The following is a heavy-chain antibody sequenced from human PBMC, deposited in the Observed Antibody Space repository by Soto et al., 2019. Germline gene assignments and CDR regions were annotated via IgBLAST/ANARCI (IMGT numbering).Heavy chain of an antibody. J-gene: IGHJ4*02. Sequence: ASVKVSCKASGYTFTSYGISWVRQAPGQGLEWMGWISAYNGNTNYAQKLQGRVTMTTDTSTSTAYMELRSLRSDDTAVYYCARDLEVYYDFWSGPDYWGQGTLVTVSS. CDR3: ARDLEVYYDFWSGPDY. CDR2: ISAYNGNT. D-gene: IGHD3-3*01. V-gene: IGHV1-18*01. CDR1: GYTFTSYG.